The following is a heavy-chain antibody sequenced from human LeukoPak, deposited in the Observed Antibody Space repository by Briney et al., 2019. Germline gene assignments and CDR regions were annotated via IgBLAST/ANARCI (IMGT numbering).Heavy chain of an antibody. J-gene: IGHJ4*02. D-gene: IGHD2-15*01. CDR2: INTDTGNP. Sequence: ASVKVSCKASGYTFTNYAVNWVRQAPGQGLEWMGWINTDTGNPTYAQGFTGRFVFSLDTSVSTAYLQISSLKAEDTAVYYCARAGIGYCSDSTCSPDYWGQGTLVTVSS. CDR1: GYTFTNYA. V-gene: IGHV7-4-1*02. CDR3: ARAGIGYCSDSTCSPDY.